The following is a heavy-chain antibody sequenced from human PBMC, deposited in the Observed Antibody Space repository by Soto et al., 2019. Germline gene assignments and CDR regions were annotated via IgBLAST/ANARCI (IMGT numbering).Heavy chain of an antibody. V-gene: IGHV3-48*02. CDR1: GFTFSSYS. D-gene: IGHD3-22*01. CDR3: ARDVPYYYDSSGYSQAFDI. J-gene: IGHJ3*02. CDR2: ISSSSSTI. Sequence: EVQLVESGGGLVQPGGSLRLSCAASGFTFSSYSMNWVRQAPGKGLEWVSYISSSSSTIYYADSVKGRFTISRDNAKNSLYLQMNSLRDEDTAVYYCARDVPYYYDSSGYSQAFDIWGQGTMVTVSS.